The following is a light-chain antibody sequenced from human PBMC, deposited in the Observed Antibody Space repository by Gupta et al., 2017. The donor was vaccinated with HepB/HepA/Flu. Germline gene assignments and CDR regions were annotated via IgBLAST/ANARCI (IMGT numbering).Light chain of an antibody. V-gene: IGLV2-14*01. J-gene: IGLJ3*02. CDR2: NVS. Sequence: HSLLTQPASVPGSPGQSITISCTGTGSAPGNNNYLSWYQQLPGKAPKVIIYNVSNRPSGVSNRCSGSKSDNTASLTISGLQADGEADYYCSSYTSSRWVFGGGTKLTVL. CDR1: GSAPGNNNY. CDR3: SSYTSSRWV.